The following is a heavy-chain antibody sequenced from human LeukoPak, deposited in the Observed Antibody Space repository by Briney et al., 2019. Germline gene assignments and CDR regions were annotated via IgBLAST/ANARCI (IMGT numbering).Heavy chain of an antibody. CDR3: ARRDRSGWYDFDY. D-gene: IGHD6-19*01. V-gene: IGHV5-10-1*01. CDR1: GSSFTTYW. CDR2: IDPSDSYT. J-gene: IGHJ4*02. Sequence: RGASLRISCKGSGSSFTTYWISWVRQLPGKGLEWMGRIDPSDSYTKYSPSFQGHVTISADKSISTAYLQWSSLKASDTAMYYCARRDRSGWYDFDYWGQGTLVTVSS.